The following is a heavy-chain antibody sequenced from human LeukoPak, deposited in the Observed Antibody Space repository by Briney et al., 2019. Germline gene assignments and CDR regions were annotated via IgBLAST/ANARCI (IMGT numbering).Heavy chain of an antibody. CDR3: ARPGGYGYWYFDL. CDR1: GFTFSSYW. J-gene: IGHJ2*01. Sequence: GGPLRLSCAASGFTFSSYWMHWVRQAPGKGLVWVSRINSDGSSTSYADSVKGRVTISRDNAKNTLYLQMNSLRAEDTAVYYCARPGGYGYWYFDLWGRGTLVTVSS. V-gene: IGHV3-74*01. D-gene: IGHD6-25*01. CDR2: INSDGSST.